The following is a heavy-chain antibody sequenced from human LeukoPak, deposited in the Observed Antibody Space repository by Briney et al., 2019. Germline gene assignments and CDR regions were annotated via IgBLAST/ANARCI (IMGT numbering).Heavy chain of an antibody. Sequence: YPGGSLRLSCAASGFTVSSNYMSWVRQAPGKGLEWVSAIYSGGSTYYADSVKGRFTISRDNSKNTLYLQMNSLRAEDTAVYYCARDIERGPPGAFDIWGQGTMVTVSS. V-gene: IGHV3-53*01. CDR2: IYSGGST. CDR1: GFTVSSNY. D-gene: IGHD1-1*01. J-gene: IGHJ3*02. CDR3: ARDIERGPPGAFDI.